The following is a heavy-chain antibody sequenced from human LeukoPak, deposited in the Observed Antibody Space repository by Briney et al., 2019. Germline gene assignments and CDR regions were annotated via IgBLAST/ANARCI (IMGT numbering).Heavy chain of an antibody. CDR3: TRDRSPQICSSTSCYAEVRDY. V-gene: IGHV3-49*03. D-gene: IGHD2-2*01. J-gene: IGHJ4*02. CDR1: GFTFGDYA. Sequence: GGSLRLSCTASGFTFGDYAMSWFRQAPGKGLEWVGFIRSKAYGGTTEYAASVKGRFTISRDDSKSIAYLQMNSLKTEDTAVYYCTRDRSPQICSSTSCYAEVRDYWGQGTLVTVSS. CDR2: IRSKAYGGTT.